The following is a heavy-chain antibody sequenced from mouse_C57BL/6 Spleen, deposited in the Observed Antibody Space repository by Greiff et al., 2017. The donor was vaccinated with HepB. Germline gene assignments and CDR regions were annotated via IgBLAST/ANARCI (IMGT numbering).Heavy chain of an antibody. V-gene: IGHV1-4*01. CDR3: ARWGNLDY. J-gene: IGHJ2*01. CDR1: GYTFTSYT. Sequence: VQLQESGAELARPGASVKMSCKASGYTFTSYTMHWVKQRPGQGLEWIGYINPSSGYTKYNQKFKDKATLTADKSSSTAYMQLSSLTSEDSAVYYCARWGNLDYWGQGTTLTVSS. D-gene: IGHD2-1*01. CDR2: INPSSGYT.